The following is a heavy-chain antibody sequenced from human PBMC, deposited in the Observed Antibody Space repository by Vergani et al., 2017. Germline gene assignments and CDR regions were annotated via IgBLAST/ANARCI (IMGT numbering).Heavy chain of an antibody. CDR3: TKAGQYDSDNFHDS. CDR1: GFNFRIYG. V-gene: IGHV3-30*02. CDR2: IRYDGSKR. Sequence: QVQLVESGGGVVQPGGSLRLSCIASGFNFRIYGMHWVRQAPGKGLEWVAFIRYDGSKRFYGDSVRGRFTNSRDNSQTTVFLQMNSLRADDSAVYYCTKAGQYDSDNFHDSWGQGALVTVSS. J-gene: IGHJ1*01. D-gene: IGHD3-22*01.